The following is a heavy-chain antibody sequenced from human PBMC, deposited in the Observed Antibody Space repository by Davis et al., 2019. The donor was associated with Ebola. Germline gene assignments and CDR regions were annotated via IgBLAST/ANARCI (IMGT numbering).Heavy chain of an antibody. J-gene: IGHJ6*02. D-gene: IGHD4-17*01. CDR2: IYSSGTT. CDR3: ARDYGDPAQYYYYGMDV. Sequence: GESLKISCAASGFTFSTYPMHWVRQAPGKGLEWVSVIYSSGTTHYADSVRGRFTISRHNFENTLYLQMNNLRVEDTAVYYCARDYGDPAQYYYYGMDVWGQGTTVTVSS. V-gene: IGHV3-53*04. CDR1: GFTFSTYP.